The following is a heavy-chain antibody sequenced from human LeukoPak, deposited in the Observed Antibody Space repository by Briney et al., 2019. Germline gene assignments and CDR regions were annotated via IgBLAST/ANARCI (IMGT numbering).Heavy chain of an antibody. V-gene: IGHV3-7*03. Sequence: GGSLRLSCAASGFTFSSSWMTWVRQAPGKGLEWVANIKEDGGETNYVDSAKGRFTISRDNSKNSLYLQMNSLRAEDTAVYYCARDWTPLGSGSYYDAFDLWGQGTTVTVSS. CDR3: ARDWTPLGSGSYYDAFDL. J-gene: IGHJ3*01. D-gene: IGHD6-19*01. CDR2: IKEDGGET. CDR1: GFTFSSSW.